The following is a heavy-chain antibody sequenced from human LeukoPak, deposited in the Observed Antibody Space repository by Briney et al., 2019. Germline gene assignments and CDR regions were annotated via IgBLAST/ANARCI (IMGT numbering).Heavy chain of an antibody. CDR3: ARAGGYSYGYFDY. Sequence: SETLSLTCAVYGGSFSGYYWSWIRQPPGKGLEWIGEINHSGSTNYNPSLKSRVTISVDTSKNQFSLKLSSVTAADTAVYYCARAGGYSYGYFDYWGQGTLVTVSS. J-gene: IGHJ4*02. D-gene: IGHD5-18*01. CDR1: GGSFSGYY. CDR2: INHSGST. V-gene: IGHV4-34*01.